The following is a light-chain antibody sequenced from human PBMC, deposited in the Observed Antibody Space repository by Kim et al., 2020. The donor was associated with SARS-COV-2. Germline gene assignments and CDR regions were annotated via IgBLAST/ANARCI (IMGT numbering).Light chain of an antibody. J-gene: IGKJ4*01. CDR2: GAS. V-gene: IGKV3-20*01. CDR1: QSISSSY. Sequence: IVLTQSPGTLSLSPGERATLSCRASQSISSSYLAWYQQAPGQAPRLLIYGASNRATGIPDRFSGSGSGTDFTLTISRLEPEDFAVYYCQQWLSTLTFGGGTKVDIK. CDR3: QQWLSTLT.